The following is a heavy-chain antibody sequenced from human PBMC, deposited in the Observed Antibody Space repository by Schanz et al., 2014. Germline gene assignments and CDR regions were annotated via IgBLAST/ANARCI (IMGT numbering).Heavy chain of an antibody. D-gene: IGHD4-17*01. CDR1: SDSISHYY. J-gene: IGHJ4*02. Sequence: QVQLQESGPGLVKPSETLSLTCTVPSDSISHYYLSWIRQPPGKELEWVAFIYDRGSTSYNPSLNSRVTISLDPAKNHFSRKRTSVTAADTAVYYCARHRVYGAFDLWGQGTLVTVSS. CDR3: ARHRVYGAFDL. CDR2: IYDRGST. V-gene: IGHV4-59*08.